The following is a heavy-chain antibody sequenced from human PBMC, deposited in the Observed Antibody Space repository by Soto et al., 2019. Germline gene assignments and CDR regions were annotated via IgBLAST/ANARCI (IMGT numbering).Heavy chain of an antibody. J-gene: IGHJ4*02. CDR1: GYTFTGYY. CDR3: ARGARGGYDFWSGSSPLDY. CDR2: INPNSGGT. D-gene: IGHD3-3*01. Sequence: QVQLVQSGAEVKKPGASVKVSCKASGYTFTGYYMHWVRQAPGQGLEWMGWINPNSGGTNYAQKFQGRVTMTRDTYSSTAYMELSRLRSDDTAVDYCARGARGGYDFWSGSSPLDYWGQGPLVTVSS. V-gene: IGHV1-2*02.